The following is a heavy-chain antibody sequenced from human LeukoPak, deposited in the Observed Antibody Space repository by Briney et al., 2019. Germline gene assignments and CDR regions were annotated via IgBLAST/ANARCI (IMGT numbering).Heavy chain of an antibody. D-gene: IGHD6-19*01. Sequence: ASVKVSCKVSGYTLTELSMHWVRQAPGRGFEWMGGFDPEDGETIYAQKFQGRVTMTEDTSTDTAYMELSSLRSEDTAVYYCATGEVAVAGTAPDYWGQGTLVTVSS. V-gene: IGHV1-24*01. J-gene: IGHJ4*02. CDR2: FDPEDGET. CDR1: GYTLTELS. CDR3: ATGEVAVAGTAPDY.